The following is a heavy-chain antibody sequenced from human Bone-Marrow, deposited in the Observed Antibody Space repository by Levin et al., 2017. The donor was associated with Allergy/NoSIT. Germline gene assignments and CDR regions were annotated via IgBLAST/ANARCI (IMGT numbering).Heavy chain of an antibody. J-gene: IGHJ1*01. Sequence: SETLSLTCAVSGAPFGAYHWSWIRQPPGKALEWIGEINHSGSINYNPSSKSRITISQDTSKKQLSLRLRSVTAPDTAVYYCAGGVFKFDSGSCYNSGCQHCGQGTLVTVS. V-gene: IGHV4-34*01. CDR3: AGGVFKFDSGSCYNSGCQH. CDR2: INHSGSI. D-gene: IGHD3-10*01. CDR1: GAPFGAYH.